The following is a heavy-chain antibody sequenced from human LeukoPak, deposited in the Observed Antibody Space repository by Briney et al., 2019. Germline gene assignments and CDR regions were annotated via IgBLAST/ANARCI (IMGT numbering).Heavy chain of an antibody. Sequence: GGSLRLSCAASGFTFSSYEMNWVRQAPGKGLEWVANIKQDGSDKFYVGSVNGRFTISRDNAKNSLYLQMNTLRAEDTAIYYCATFSGAHHKTFDSWGQGTLVTVSS. CDR1: GFTFSSYE. CDR2: IKQDGSDK. J-gene: IGHJ4*02. CDR3: ATFSGAHHKTFDS. D-gene: IGHD1-14*01. V-gene: IGHV3-7*01.